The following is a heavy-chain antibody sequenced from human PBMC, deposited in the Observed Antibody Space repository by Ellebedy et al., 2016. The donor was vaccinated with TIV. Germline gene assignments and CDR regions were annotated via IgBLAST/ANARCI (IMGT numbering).Heavy chain of an antibody. V-gene: IGHV3-49*03. D-gene: IGHD4-23*01. J-gene: IGHJ4*02. CDR3: ARKKTTVIMLDY. CDR1: GFTFGDYG. CDR2: IRSKNYGGTA. Sequence: GESLKISCTASGFTFGDYGMVWLRQAPGKGLEWLGFIRSKNYGGTADYAASVKGRFTMSRDDSKGIAYLQMDSLKTEDTAVYYCARKKTTVIMLDYWGQGTLVTVSS.